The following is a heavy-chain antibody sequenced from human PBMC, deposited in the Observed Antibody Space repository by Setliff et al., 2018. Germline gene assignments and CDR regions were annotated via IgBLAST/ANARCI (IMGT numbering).Heavy chain of an antibody. Sequence: PSETLSLTCTVSGGSISSGSYYWSWIRQPAGKGLEWIGRIFPSGSTNYNPSLRSRVTISVDTSKNQFSLKLSSVTAADTAVYYCARAFTYYNFWSGYGYGMDVWGRGTTVTVSS. CDR2: IFPSGST. D-gene: IGHD3-3*01. V-gene: IGHV4-61*02. CDR3: ARAFTYYNFWSGYGYGMDV. CDR1: GGSISSGSYY. J-gene: IGHJ6*02.